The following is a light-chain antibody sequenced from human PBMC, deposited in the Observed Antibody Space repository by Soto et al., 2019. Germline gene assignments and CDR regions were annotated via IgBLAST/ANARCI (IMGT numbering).Light chain of an antibody. CDR3: QQYGSSPPT. J-gene: IGKJ1*01. V-gene: IGKV3-20*01. Sequence: IVLTQSPGTMSFSPGERTTLSCRASQSISRYLAWYQQKPGQGHRLLIDGASIRATGTPDMFSGSGSGTDFTLTINRLEPEDFALYYCQQYGSSPPTFGQGTKVEIK. CDR1: QSISRY. CDR2: GAS.